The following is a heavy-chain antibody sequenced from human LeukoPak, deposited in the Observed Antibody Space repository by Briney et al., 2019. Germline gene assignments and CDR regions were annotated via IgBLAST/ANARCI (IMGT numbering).Heavy chain of an antibody. CDR3: ATPPTVTRNY. D-gene: IGHD4-17*01. V-gene: IGHV3-23*01. CDR1: GFTFSAYA. J-gene: IGHJ4*02. CDR2: VRGGAGST. Sequence: GGSLRLSCAASGFTFSAYAMSWVRQAPGKGLEWVSSVRGGAGSTYYADSVKGRFTISRDNSKNTLYLQMNSLRAEDTAVYYCATPPTVTRNYWGQGTLVTVSS.